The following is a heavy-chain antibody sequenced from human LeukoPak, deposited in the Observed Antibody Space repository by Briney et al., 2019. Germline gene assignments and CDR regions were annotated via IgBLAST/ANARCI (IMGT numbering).Heavy chain of an antibody. CDR3: ARGGYFSFDY. CDR2: ITANTRGSIT. D-gene: IGHD2/OR15-2a*01. V-gene: IGHV3-23*01. CDR1: GFSFSTYD. J-gene: IGHJ4*02. Sequence: GGSLRLSCVTSGFSFSTYDMSWVRQAPGKGLEWVSGITANTRGSITYYADSVKGRFTTSRDSSKDTLYLQMNSLRAEDTAVYFCARGGYFSFDYWGQGTLVTVSS.